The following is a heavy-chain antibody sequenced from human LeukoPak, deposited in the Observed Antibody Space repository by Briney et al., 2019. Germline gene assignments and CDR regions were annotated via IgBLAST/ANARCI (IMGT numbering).Heavy chain of an antibody. CDR2: ISAYNGNT. Sequence: ASVRVSCKASGYIFTNFVVSWVRQAPGQGLEWMGWISAYNGNTNYAQKFQDRLTVTTDTSTSTAYMELTSLRSDDTAVYYCARDRSSCSLWGQGTLVTVSS. V-gene: IGHV1-18*01. D-gene: IGHD2-2*01. CDR1: GYIFTNFV. J-gene: IGHJ4*02. CDR3: ARDRSSCSL.